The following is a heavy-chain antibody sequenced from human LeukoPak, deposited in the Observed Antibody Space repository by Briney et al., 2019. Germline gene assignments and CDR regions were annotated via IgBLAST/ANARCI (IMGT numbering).Heavy chain of an antibody. CDR1: GYTFTGYY. Sequence: ASVKVSCKASGYTFTGYYMHWVRQAPGQGLEWMGWINPSSGGTNYAQKFQGRVTMTRDTSISTAYMELSRLRSDDTAVYYCHTYYYDSSGYYFDYWGQGTLVTVSS. CDR2: INPSSGGT. D-gene: IGHD3-22*01. J-gene: IGHJ4*02. CDR3: HTYYYDSSGYYFDY. V-gene: IGHV1-2*02.